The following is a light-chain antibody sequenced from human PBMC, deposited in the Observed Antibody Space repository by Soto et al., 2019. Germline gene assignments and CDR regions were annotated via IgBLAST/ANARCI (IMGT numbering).Light chain of an antibody. Sequence: QSVLTQPPSASGTPGQRLTISCSGSSSNIGSYTVHWYQQLPGTAPKLLIYTNNRRPSGVPDRFSGSKSGTSASLAISGLQSDDEADYYCATWDDSLNGPVFGGGTKLTVL. CDR2: TNN. V-gene: IGLV1-44*01. J-gene: IGLJ2*01. CDR3: ATWDDSLNGPV. CDR1: SSNIGSYT.